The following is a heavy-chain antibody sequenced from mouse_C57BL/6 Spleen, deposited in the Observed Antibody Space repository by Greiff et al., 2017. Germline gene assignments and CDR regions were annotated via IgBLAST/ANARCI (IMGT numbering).Heavy chain of an antibody. CDR3: ARDIGDYFDY. V-gene: IGHV3-6*01. Sequence: EVQLQESGPGLVKPSPSLSLTCSVTGYSITSGYYWNRIRQFPGNKLEWMGFISYDGSNNYNPTLKNLSSITRDTSQNQFFMKLNSVTTEDTATYYCARDIGDYFDYWGQGTTRTVSS. J-gene: IGHJ2*01. CDR2: ISYDGSN. D-gene: IGHD2-14*01. CDR1: GYSITSGYY.